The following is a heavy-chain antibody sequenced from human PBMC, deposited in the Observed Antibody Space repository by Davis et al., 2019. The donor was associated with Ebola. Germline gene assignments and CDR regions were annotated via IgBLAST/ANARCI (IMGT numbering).Heavy chain of an antibody. CDR1: GGSISSYY. J-gene: IGHJ4*02. Sequence: MPSETLSLTCTVSGGSISSYYWSWIRQPPGKGLEWIGEINQSGSTNYNPSLKSRVTISVDTSKNQFSLKLSSVTAADTAVYYCARGGYYGSGSKWGQGTLVTVSS. CDR2: INQSGST. CDR3: ARGGYYGSGSK. D-gene: IGHD3-10*01. V-gene: IGHV4-34*01.